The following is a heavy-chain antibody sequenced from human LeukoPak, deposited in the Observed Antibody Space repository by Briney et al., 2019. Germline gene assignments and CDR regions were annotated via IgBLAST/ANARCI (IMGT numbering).Heavy chain of an antibody. V-gene: IGHV1-69-2*01. D-gene: IGHD1-26*01. Sequence: VKVSCKFSGYTFTDYYMHWVQQAPGKGLEWMGLVDPEDGETIYAEKFQGRVTITADTSTDTAYMELRSLRSEDTAVYYCATDPGIVEATQHDAFDIWGQGTMVTVSS. CDR1: GYTFTDYY. CDR2: VDPEDGET. CDR3: ATDPGIVEATQHDAFDI. J-gene: IGHJ3*02.